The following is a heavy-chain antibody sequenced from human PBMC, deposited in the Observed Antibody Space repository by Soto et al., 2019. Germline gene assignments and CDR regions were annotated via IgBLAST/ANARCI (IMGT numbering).Heavy chain of an antibody. CDR1: GGTVSSYA. CDR2: IIPFFGTA. Sequence: ASVKVSCKASGGTVSSYAISWVRQAPGQGLEWMGGIIPFFGTANYAQKFPGRVTITADESTSTAYMELSSLSSEDTAVYYCAMIWAYYDSSDSTDYWGQGTLVTVSS. CDR3: AMIWAYYDSSDSTDY. D-gene: IGHD3-22*01. J-gene: IGHJ4*02. V-gene: IGHV1-69*13.